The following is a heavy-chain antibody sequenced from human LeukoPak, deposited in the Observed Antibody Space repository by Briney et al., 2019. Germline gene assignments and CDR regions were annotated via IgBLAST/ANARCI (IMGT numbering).Heavy chain of an antibody. CDR2: INPNSGGT. V-gene: IGHV1-2*02. J-gene: IGHJ5*02. CDR3: ATETMIAAAEGWFDP. CDR1: GYTFTGYY. Sequence: ASVKVSCKASGYTFTGYYMHWVRQAPGQGLEWMGWINPNSGGTNYAQKFQGRVTMIRDTSISTAYMELSRLRSDDTAVYYCATETMIAAAEGWFDPWGQGTLVTVSS. D-gene: IGHD6-13*01.